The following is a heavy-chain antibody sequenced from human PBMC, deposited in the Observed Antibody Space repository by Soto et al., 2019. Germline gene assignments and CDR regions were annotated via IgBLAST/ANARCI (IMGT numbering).Heavy chain of an antibody. Sequence: GDSLKISCKGSGYSFAGYWITWVRQKPGKGLEWMGRIDPSDSQTYYSPSFRGHVTISVTKSIATVFLQWSSLRASDTAMYYCARQIYDSDTGPNFQYYFDSWGQGTPVTVSS. D-gene: IGHD3-22*01. V-gene: IGHV5-10-1*01. J-gene: IGHJ4*02. CDR1: GYSFAGYW. CDR2: IDPSDSQT. CDR3: ARQIYDSDTGPNFQYYFDS.